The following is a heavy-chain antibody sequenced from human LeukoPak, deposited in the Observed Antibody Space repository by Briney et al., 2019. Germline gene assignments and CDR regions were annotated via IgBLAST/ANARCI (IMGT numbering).Heavy chain of an antibody. CDR2: IKTDGSST. CDR3: ARGVSGTGPDI. D-gene: IGHD5/OR15-5a*01. CDR1: GFTFSSYW. Sequence: PGGSPRLSCAASGFTFSSYWMHWVRQAPGKGLVWVSRIKTDGSSTDYADSVKGRFTISRDNAKNTMYLQMNSLRAEDTAVYYCARGVSGTGPDIWGLGTMVTVSS. J-gene: IGHJ3*02. V-gene: IGHV3-74*01.